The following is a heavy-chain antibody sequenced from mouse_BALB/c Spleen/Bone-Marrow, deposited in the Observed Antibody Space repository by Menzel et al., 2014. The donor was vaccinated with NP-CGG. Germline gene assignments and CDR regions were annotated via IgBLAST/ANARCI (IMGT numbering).Heavy chain of an antibody. V-gene: IGHV14-3*02. J-gene: IGHJ4*01. CDR1: GFNIKDTY. CDR2: IDPANGNT. D-gene: IGHD4-1*01. Sequence: VQLQQSGAELVKPGASVKLSCTASGFNIKDTYMHWVKQRPEQGLEWIGRIDPANGNTKYDPKFQGKATITADTFSNTAYRQLSSLTSEDTAVDYCARWEYYAMDYWGQGTSVTVSS. CDR3: ARWEYYAMDY.